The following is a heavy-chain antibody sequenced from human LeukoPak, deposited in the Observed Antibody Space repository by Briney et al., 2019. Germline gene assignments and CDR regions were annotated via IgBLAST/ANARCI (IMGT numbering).Heavy chain of an antibody. J-gene: IGHJ3*02. Sequence: SETLSVTCTVSGGSISSSAYYWGWIRQPPGKGLEWIGSIYYSGSTHYNPSLKSRLTISVDTSKNHFSLRLRSVTAADTATYYCARPYHYDSGSRGTAFDIWGQGTMVTVSS. D-gene: IGHD3-10*01. CDR3: ARPYHYDSGSRGTAFDI. CDR2: IYYSGST. V-gene: IGHV4-39*02. CDR1: GGSISSSAYY.